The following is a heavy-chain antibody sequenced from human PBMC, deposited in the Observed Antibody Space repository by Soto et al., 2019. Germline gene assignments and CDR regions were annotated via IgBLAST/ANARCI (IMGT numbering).Heavy chain of an antibody. J-gene: IGHJ3*02. CDR3: ARALTIFGVVISFDI. CDR2: MNPNSGNT. D-gene: IGHD3-3*01. Sequence: GASVKGSCKASGYTFTSYDSNWVRQTTGQGLEWMGWMNPNSGNTGYAQKFQGRVTMTRNTSISTAYMELSSLRSEDTAVYYCARALTIFGVVISFDIWGQGTMVTVSS. CDR1: GYTFTSYD. V-gene: IGHV1-8*01.